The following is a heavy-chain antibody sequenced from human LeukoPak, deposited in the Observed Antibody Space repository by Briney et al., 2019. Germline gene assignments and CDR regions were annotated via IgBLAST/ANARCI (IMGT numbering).Heavy chain of an antibody. CDR2: INGSGGTT. D-gene: IGHD1-26*01. J-gene: IGHJ4*02. V-gene: IGHV3-23*01. CDR3: AKEYTGTFSPFPSYFDN. CDR1: GFTFSSYA. Sequence: SGGSLRLSCAASGFTFSSYAMSWVRQAPGKGLEWVSDINGSGGTTYYADSVKGRFTISRDNSKNTLYLQMNSLRAEDTAIYYCAKEYTGTFSPFPSYFDNWGQGTLVTVSS.